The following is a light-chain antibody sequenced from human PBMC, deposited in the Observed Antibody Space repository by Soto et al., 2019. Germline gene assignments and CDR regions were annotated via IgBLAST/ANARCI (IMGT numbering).Light chain of an antibody. Sequence: QSALTQPASVSGSPGQSITISCTGTGRDVGGYNYVSWYQQHPGKAPKLMIYDVSNRPSGVSNRFSGSKSGNTASLTISGLQAEDEADYYCNSYTSSSIVVFGGGTKLTVL. J-gene: IGLJ2*01. CDR3: NSYTSSSIVV. CDR2: DVS. CDR1: GRDVGGYNY. V-gene: IGLV2-14*01.